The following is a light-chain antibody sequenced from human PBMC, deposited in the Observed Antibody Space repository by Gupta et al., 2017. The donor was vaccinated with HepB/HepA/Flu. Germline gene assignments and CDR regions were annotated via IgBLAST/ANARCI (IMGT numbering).Light chain of an antibody. CDR1: SSNIGRNY. V-gene: IGLV1-47*01. J-gene: IGLJ2*01. CDR2: RNN. Sequence: QSVLTQPPSASGTPGQRVTISCSGSSSNIGRNYVYWSQQLPGTAPNLLIYRNNQRPSGVPDRFSGSKSGTSASLAISGLRSEDEADYYCAAWDDILSGPVFGGGTKLTVL. CDR3: AAWDDILSGPV.